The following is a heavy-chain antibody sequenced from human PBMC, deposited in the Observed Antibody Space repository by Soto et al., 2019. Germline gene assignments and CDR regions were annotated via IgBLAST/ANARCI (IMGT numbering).Heavy chain of an antibody. CDR2: INNSGANT. V-gene: IGHV3-64*01. CDR3: ARSMLSGSWRYDFHY. Sequence: GGSLRLSCAASGFTFSSYAMHWVRQAPGKGLEYVSSINNSGANTDYANSVKGRFTISRDNSRNTLYLQMGSLRAEDMAVCYCARSMLSGSWRYDFHYWGQGTLVTVSS. D-gene: IGHD3-16*01. J-gene: IGHJ4*02. CDR1: GFTFSSYA.